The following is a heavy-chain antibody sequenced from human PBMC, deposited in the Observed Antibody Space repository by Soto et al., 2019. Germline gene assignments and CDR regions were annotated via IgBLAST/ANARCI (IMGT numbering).Heavy chain of an antibody. V-gene: IGHV1-2*02. CDR2: INPKSRGT. J-gene: IGHJ5*02. CDR1: GYTFTDYF. Sequence: QVQLVQSGADVKKPGASVKVSCKASGYTFTDYFIHWVRQAPGQGFEWMGWINPKSRGTNYAQKFQGRVTMTRDTSNSTAYMELRGLRSDDTAVYYCARVTLKAGNWFDPWGQGTLVTVSS. CDR3: ARVTLKAGNWFDP.